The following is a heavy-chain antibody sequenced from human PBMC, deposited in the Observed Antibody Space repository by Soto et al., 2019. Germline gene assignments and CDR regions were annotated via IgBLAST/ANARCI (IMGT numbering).Heavy chain of an antibody. V-gene: IGHV3-53*01. Sequence: SLRLSCAAFGFTISGKKYVAWVRQAPGKGLEWVSALYDLDGSFYAASVKGRFTSSSDSSKTTVYLQMNDLRPDDTAVYYCATWHEREHAYDVWGQGTTVTVSS. J-gene: IGHJ3*01. CDR1: GFTISGKKY. CDR2: LYDLDGS. CDR3: ATWHEREHAYDV. D-gene: IGHD1-1*01.